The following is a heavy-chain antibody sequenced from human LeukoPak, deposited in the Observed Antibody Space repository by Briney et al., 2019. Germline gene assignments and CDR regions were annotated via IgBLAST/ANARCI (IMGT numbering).Heavy chain of an antibody. D-gene: IGHD2-15*01. V-gene: IGHV4-39*07. Sequence: PSETLSLTCTVSGGSISSSSYYWGWIRQPPGKGLEWIGSIYYSGSTYYNPSLKSRVTISVDTSKNQFSLKLSSVTAADTAVYYCAREVVVAATRYYFDYWGQGTLVTVSS. J-gene: IGHJ4*02. CDR3: AREVVVAATRYYFDY. CDR1: GGSISSSSYY. CDR2: IYYSGST.